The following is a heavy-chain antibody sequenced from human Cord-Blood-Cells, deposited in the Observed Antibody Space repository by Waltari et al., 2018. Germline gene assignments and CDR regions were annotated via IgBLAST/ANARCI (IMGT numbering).Heavy chain of an antibody. V-gene: IGHV4-34*01. J-gene: IGHJ2*01. D-gene: IGHD3-16*02. CDR3: ARGRTEYRGYFDL. Sequence: QVQLQQWGAGLLKPSETLSLTCAVYGGSFSGYYWSWIRQPPGKGLAWIGEINHSGSTNYNPSLKSRVTISVDTSKNQFSLKLSSVTAADTAVYYCARGRTEYRGYFDLWGRGTLVTVSS. CDR2: INHSGST. CDR1: GGSFSGYY.